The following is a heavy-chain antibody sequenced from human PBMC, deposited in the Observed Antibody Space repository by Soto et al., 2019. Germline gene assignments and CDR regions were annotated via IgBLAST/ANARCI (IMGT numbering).Heavy chain of an antibody. CDR1: GGSISSSSYY. D-gene: IGHD4-4*01. V-gene: IGHV4-39*01. CDR3: ARHVRDTVTTWINWFDP. CDR2: IYYSGST. Sequence: SQTLSLTCTLSGGSISSSSYYWGWIRQPPGKGLEWIGSIYYSGSTYYNPSLKSRVTISVDTSKNQFSLKLSSVTAADTAVYYCARHVRDTVTTWINWFDPWGQGTLVTVSS. J-gene: IGHJ5*02.